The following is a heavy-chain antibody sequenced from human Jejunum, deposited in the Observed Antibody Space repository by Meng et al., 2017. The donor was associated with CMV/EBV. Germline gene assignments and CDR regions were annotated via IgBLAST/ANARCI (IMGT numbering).Heavy chain of an antibody. CDR3: AREIRNWFDP. D-gene: IGHD1-26*01. Sequence: QVQLVESGGGLVKPGGSLRLSCVASGFTFTDYYMTWIRQTPEKGLEWVSYMNSVGSSIYYADSVKGRFTISRDNAKNLLYLQMNSLRAEDTAVYFCAREIRNWFDPWGQGTLVTVSS. V-gene: IGHV3-11*01. J-gene: IGHJ5*02. CDR2: MNSVGSSI. CDR1: GFTFTDYY.